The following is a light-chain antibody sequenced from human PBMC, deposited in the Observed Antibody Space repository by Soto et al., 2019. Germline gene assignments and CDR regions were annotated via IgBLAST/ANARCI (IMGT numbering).Light chain of an antibody. Sequence: DIQMTQSPSSLSASVGDRVTITCRASQNVWTYLNWYQHKPGKAPRLLISGASDLESEIPARFSGTGSGTDFTLTISSLQSEDFATYYCQQSFYIPRTFGQGTKVEIK. V-gene: IGKV1-39*01. J-gene: IGKJ2*01. CDR2: GAS. CDR1: QNVWTY. CDR3: QQSFYIPRT.